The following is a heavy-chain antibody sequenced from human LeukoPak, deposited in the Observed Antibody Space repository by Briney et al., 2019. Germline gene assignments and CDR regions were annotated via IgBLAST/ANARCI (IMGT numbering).Heavy chain of an antibody. CDR2: ISNDGSNK. J-gene: IGHJ5*02. V-gene: IGHV3-30*18. CDR1: GFTVSSNY. CDR3: AKAGGRAQTPFDP. D-gene: IGHD2-15*01. Sequence: GGSLRLSCAASGFTVSSNYMSWVRQAPGKGLEWVAVISNDGSNKYYVDSVKGRFTISRDNSKNTLYLQMNSLRAEDTAVYYCAKAGGRAQTPFDPWGQGTLVTVSS.